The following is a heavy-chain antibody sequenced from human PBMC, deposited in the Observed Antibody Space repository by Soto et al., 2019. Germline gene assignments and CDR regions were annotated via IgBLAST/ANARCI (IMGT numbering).Heavy chain of an antibody. J-gene: IGHJ6*02. D-gene: IGHD6-19*01. CDR1: GFTFSSYG. CDR3: AKDDGSSSGSYGMDV. Sequence: PGGSLRLSCAASGFTFSSYGMHWVRQAPGKGLKWVAVISYDGSNKYYADSVKGRFTISRDNSKNTLYLQMNSLRAEDTAVYYCAKDDGSSSGSYGMDVWGQGTTVTVSS. V-gene: IGHV3-30*18. CDR2: ISYDGSNK.